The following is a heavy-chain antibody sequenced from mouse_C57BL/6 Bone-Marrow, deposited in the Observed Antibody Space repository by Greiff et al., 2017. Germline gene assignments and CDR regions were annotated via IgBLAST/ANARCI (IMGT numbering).Heavy chain of an antibody. CDR2: IYPSDSAT. V-gene: IGHV1-61*01. Sequence: QVQLQQPGAELVRPGSSVKLSCKASGYTFTSYWMDWVKQRPGQGLEWIGNIYPSDSATHYNQKFKDKATLTVDKSSSTAYMQLSSLTSEDSAVYYCASAFYYAMDYWGQGTSVTVSS. CDR1: GYTFTSYW. J-gene: IGHJ4*01. CDR3: ASAFYYAMDY.